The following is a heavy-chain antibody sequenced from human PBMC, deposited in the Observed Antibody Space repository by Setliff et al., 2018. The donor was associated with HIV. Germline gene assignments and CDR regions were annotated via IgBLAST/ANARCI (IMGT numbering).Heavy chain of an antibody. J-gene: IGHJ4*02. Sequence: GGSLRLSCAASGFTFSTYDTVWVRQAPGKGLEWISFVSSSSGTFYYADSVKGRFTISRDNAKNSLYLQMNSLRAEDTAVYYCARANTARYCRSLTCYRYFFDYWGQGTLVTVSS. CDR2: VSSSSGTF. D-gene: IGHD2-2*01. V-gene: IGHV3-48*01. CDR1: GFTFSTYD. CDR3: ARANTARYCRSLTCYRYFFDY.